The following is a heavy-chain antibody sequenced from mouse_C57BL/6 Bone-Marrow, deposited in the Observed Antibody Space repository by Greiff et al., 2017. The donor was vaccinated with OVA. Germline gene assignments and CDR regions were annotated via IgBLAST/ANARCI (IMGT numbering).Heavy chain of an antibody. J-gene: IGHJ2*01. CDR1: GYTFTSYW. CDR2: IDPSDSYT. CDR3: ATDYLDY. Sequence: QVQLKQPGAELVMPGASVKLSCKASGYTFTSYWMHWVKQRPGQGLEWIGEIDPSDSYTNYNQKFKGKSTLTVDKSSSTAYMQLSSLTSEDAAVYYCATDYLDYGGKGTTLTGSS. V-gene: IGHV1-69*01.